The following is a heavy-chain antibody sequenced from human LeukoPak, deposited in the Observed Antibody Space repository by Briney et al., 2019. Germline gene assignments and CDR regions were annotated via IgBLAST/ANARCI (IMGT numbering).Heavy chain of an antibody. Sequence: PSETLSLTCDVSGYSINFGHLWGWIRQPPGKGLEWTASINHSGRTYYTPSLKSRVTISVDTLKNQFSLKVTSVTAEDTAMYFCARESSAVAHTMMRDWLDPWGQGTLVTVSS. D-gene: IGHD3-22*01. CDR3: ARESSAVAHTMMRDWLDP. J-gene: IGHJ5*02. CDR1: GYSINFGHL. V-gene: IGHV4-38-2*02. CDR2: INHSGRT.